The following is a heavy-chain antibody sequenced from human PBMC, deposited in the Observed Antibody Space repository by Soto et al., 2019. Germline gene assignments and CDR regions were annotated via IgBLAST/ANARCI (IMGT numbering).Heavy chain of an antibody. CDR3: SRAAYGHGFDI. CDR2: IRNRGGGYIT. V-gene: IGHV3-72*01. J-gene: IGHJ3*02. Sequence: MQLVESGGDLVQPGGSLTISCVGSDYTFSDHYMDWVRQAPGKGLEWVGRIRNRGGGYITQYAASVRGRFTVSRDDSKDSLYLQMNSLKLEDTAVYYCSRAAYGHGFDIWCQGTVVTVSS. CDR1: DYTFSDHY. D-gene: IGHD4-17*01.